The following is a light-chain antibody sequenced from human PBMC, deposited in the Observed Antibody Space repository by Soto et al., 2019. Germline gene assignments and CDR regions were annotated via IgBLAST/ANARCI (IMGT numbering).Light chain of an antibody. J-gene: IGKJ5*01. CDR3: LQDYNLPIT. V-gene: IGKV3D-7*01. Sequence: EVVLTQSPATLSLSPGDGATLSCRASQSISSSYLSCYQQKPGQAPRLLIYGASTRSTGIPARFSGSGRGSGTDFTLTISSLQPEDFAVYYCLQDYNLPITFGQGTRLESK. CDR2: GAS. CDR1: QSISSSY.